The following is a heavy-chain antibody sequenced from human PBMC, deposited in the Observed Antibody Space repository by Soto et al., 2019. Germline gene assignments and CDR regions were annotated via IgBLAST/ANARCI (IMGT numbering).Heavy chain of an antibody. CDR2: IYYSGST. J-gene: IGHJ3*02. V-gene: IGHV4-59*01. D-gene: IGHD2-15*01. Sequence: QVQLQESGPGLVKPSETLSLTCTVSGGSISSYYWSWIRQPPGKGLEWIGYIYYSGSTIYNPSLQSLVTLSVAPSNNQASVNLTSVTAADPAGYYCASVFGGRCWHEAFDIWGQGTIVTVSS. CDR3: ASVFGGRCWHEAFDI. CDR1: GGSISSYY.